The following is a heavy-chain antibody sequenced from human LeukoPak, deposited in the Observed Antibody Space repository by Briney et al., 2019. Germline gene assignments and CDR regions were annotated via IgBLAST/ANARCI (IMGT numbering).Heavy chain of an antibody. CDR2: INHGGST. CDR3: GYSSGYQYH. CDR1: GGSFSDYY. V-gene: IGHV4-34*01. D-gene: IGHD3-22*01. J-gene: IGHJ1*01. Sequence: SGTLSLTCAVYGGSFSDYYCSWIRQPPGKGLEWIGEINHGGSTNYSPSLKSRVTISVDTSKNQFSLKLSSVTAADTALYYCGYSSGYQYHWGQGTLVTVSS.